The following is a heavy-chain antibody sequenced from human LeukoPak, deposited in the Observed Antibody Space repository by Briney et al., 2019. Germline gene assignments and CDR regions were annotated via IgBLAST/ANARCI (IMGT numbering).Heavy chain of an antibody. CDR1: GDSVSSNSAA. V-gene: IGHV6-1*01. Sequence: SQTLSLTCAISGDSVSSNSAAWNWIRQSPSRGLEWLGRTYYRSKWYNDYAVSVKSRITTNPDTSKNQFSLQLNSVTPEDTAVYYCARGGYYYDFWSGYLDHWGQGTLVTVSS. CDR3: ARGGYYYDFWSGYLDH. J-gene: IGHJ4*02. CDR2: TYYRSKWYN. D-gene: IGHD3-3*01.